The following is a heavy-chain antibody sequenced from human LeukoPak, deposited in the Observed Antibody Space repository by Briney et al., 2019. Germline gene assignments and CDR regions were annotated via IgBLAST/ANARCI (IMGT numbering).Heavy chain of an antibody. CDR3: ARASCSGGSCYSVY. CDR2: ISSSSSYI. V-gene: IGHV3-21*01. Sequence: GGSLRLSCAASGFTFSSYAMSWVRQAPGKGLEWVSSISSSSSYIYYADSVKGRFTISRDNAKNSLYLQMNSLRAEDTAVYYCARASCSGGSCYSVYWGQGTLVTVSS. J-gene: IGHJ4*02. CDR1: GFTFSSYA. D-gene: IGHD2-15*01.